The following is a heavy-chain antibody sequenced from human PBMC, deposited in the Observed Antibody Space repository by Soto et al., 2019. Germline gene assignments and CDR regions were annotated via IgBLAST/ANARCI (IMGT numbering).Heavy chain of an antibody. CDR3: ARKGIVVVTDFDY. J-gene: IGHJ4*02. V-gene: IGHV1-69*13. D-gene: IGHD2-21*02. Sequence: ASVKVSCKASGDIFNNHAFNWVRQAPGQGLEWMGRISPLFSTTHYAQKFQGRVTIVADELTTEVNVELSSVTAADTAVYYCARKGIVVVTDFDYWGQGTRVTVSS. CDR2: ISPLFSTT. CDR1: GDIFNNHA.